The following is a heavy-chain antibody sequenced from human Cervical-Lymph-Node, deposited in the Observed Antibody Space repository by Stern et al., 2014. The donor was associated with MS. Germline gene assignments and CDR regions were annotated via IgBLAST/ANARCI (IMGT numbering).Heavy chain of an antibody. D-gene: IGHD1-20*01. V-gene: IGHV4-4*07. CDR1: GGSISSYY. J-gene: IGHJ5*02. CDR2: LYASGNT. Sequence: QLQLQESGPGLVKPSETLSLTCTVSGGSISSYYWSWIRQPAGKRLEWIGRLYASGNTISNPSLKSRASMSLDPSKTQFSLKLPSVTAADTAVYYCARDFQPSLTGSTSNWFDAWGQGTLVTVSS. CDR3: ARDFQPSLTGSTSNWFDA.